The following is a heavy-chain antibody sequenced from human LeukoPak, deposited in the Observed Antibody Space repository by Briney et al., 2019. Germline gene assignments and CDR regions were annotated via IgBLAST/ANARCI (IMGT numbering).Heavy chain of an antibody. CDR1: GFTFSSYA. CDR3: ARDFRNDVIVYFDY. Sequence: PGRSLRLSCAASGFTFSSYAMHWVRQAPGKGLEWVAVISYDGSNKYYADSVKGRFTISRDNSKNTLYLQMNSLRAEDTAVYYCARDFRNDVIVYFDYWGQGTLVTVSS. CDR2: ISYDGSNK. V-gene: IGHV3-30*04. J-gene: IGHJ4*02. D-gene: IGHD2-15*01.